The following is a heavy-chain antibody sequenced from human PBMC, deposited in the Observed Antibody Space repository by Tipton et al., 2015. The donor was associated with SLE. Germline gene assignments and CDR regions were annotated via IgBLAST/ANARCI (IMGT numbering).Heavy chain of an antibody. CDR1: GYSISSGYY. CDR3: VRNYYDSSGYFNAFDI. D-gene: IGHD3-22*01. CDR2: IYHSGNT. Sequence: TLSLTCTVSGYSISSGYYWGWIRQPPGKGLECIGNIYHSGNTYYNPSLKSRVTVSVDTSKNQFSLKLSSVTAADTAVYYCVRNYYDSSGYFNAFDIWGQGTMLTVSS. J-gene: IGHJ3*02. V-gene: IGHV4-38-2*02.